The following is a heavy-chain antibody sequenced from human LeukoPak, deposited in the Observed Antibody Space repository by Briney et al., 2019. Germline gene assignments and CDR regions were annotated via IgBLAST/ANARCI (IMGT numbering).Heavy chain of an antibody. CDR3: ARDPQSSMDV. Sequence: GRSLRLSCAASGFTSSSHGFHWVRQAPGKGLEWVAAIWFDGSKQCYADSVKGRFTVSRDDSKNTLYLQMNSLRADDTAVYYCARDPQSSMDVWGQGTTVTVSS. J-gene: IGHJ6*02. V-gene: IGHV3-33*01. CDR1: GFTSSSHG. CDR2: IWFDGSKQ.